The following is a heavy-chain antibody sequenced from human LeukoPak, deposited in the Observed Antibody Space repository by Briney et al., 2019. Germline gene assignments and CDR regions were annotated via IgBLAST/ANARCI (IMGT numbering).Heavy chain of an antibody. Sequence: SETLSLTCTVSGGSISSYYWSWIRQPPGKGLEWIGYIYYSGSTNYNPSPKSRVTISVDTSKNQFSLKLSSVTAADTAVYYCARLVDTAMVSHWGQGTLVTVAS. CDR3: ARLVDTAMVSH. J-gene: IGHJ4*02. CDR1: GGSISSYY. CDR2: IYYSGST. V-gene: IGHV4-59*08. D-gene: IGHD5-18*01.